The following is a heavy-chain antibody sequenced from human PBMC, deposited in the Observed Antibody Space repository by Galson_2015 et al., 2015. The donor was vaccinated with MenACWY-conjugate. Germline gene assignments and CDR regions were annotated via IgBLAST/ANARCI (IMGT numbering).Heavy chain of an antibody. CDR1: GFSLSTSGVG. Sequence: PALVKPTQTLTLTCTFSGFSLSTSGVGVGWVRQPPGRALEWLAFIYWGNGKRYDPYLRTRLTITKDTSKNEVVLTMTNMDPVDTATYYCAHREVGYGSGWDQGYFDYWGQGTLVTVSS. CDR2: IYWGNGK. V-gene: IGHV2-5*05. D-gene: IGHD6-19*01. J-gene: IGHJ4*02. CDR3: AHREVGYGSGWDQGYFDY.